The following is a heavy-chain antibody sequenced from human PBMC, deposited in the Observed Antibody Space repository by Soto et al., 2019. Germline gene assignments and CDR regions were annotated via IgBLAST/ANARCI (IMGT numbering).Heavy chain of an antibody. J-gene: IGHJ6*02. D-gene: IGHD4-17*01. Sequence: PGGSLRLSCAASGFSFSNAWMNWVRQAPGKGLEWVGHIKSKTDGGTTDYAAPVRGRFTVSRDDSKNTLYLQLNSLNTDDTAVYYCTTGTTVTTPLMYYYYGMDVWGQGTTVTVSS. CDR3: TTGTTVTTPLMYYYYGMDV. CDR1: GFSFSNAW. V-gene: IGHV3-15*07. CDR2: IKSKTDGGTT.